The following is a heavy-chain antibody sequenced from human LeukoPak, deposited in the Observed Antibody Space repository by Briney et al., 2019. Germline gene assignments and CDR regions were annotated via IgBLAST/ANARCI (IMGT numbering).Heavy chain of an antibody. D-gene: IGHD3-10*02. CDR1: RSTFSNYW. V-gene: IGHV3-48*03. CDR3: AELGITMIGGV. CDR2: ISSSGSTI. J-gene: IGHJ6*04. Sequence: GGSLRLSCADSRSTFSNYWMSWVRQAPGKGLEWVSYISSSGSTIYYADSVKGRFTISRDNAKNSLYLQMNSLRAEDTAVYYCAELGITMIGGVWGKGTTVTISS.